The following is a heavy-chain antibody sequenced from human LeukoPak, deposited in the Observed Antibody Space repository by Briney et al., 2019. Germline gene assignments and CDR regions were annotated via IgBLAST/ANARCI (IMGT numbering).Heavy chain of an antibody. D-gene: IGHD3-10*01. J-gene: IGHJ4*02. V-gene: IGHV1-2*02. Sequence: SVKVSCKASGYTFTGYYMHWVRQAPGQGLEWMGWINPNSGGTNYAQKFQGRVTMTRDTSISTAYMELSRLRSDDTAVYYCASLITMVRGVQYYFDYWGQGTLVTVSS. CDR3: ASLITMVRGVQYYFDY. CDR2: INPNSGGT. CDR1: GYTFTGYY.